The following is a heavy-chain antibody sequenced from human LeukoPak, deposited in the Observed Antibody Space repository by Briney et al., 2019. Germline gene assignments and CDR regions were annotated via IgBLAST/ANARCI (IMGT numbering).Heavy chain of an antibody. CDR1: RFTISDYW. J-gene: IGHJ4*02. CDR3: ARDLSFDY. V-gene: IGHV3-74*01. Sequence: PGGSLRLSCAASRFTISDYWMHSVRQAPAKGLVWVSRSNSDGSSISYADSVKGRFTISRDIAKNTLYLQMNSLRDEDTGVYYCARDLSFDYWGQGTLVTVSS. CDR2: SNSDGSSI.